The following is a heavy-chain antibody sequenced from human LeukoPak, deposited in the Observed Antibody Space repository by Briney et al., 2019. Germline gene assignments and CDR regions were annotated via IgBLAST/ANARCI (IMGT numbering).Heavy chain of an antibody. J-gene: IGHJ2*01. CDR3: ARVGDHFHWNLDL. CDR2: IYSGATT. D-gene: IGHD3-3*02. Sequence: PGGSLRLSCAASGFTVSTKYMNWVRQAPGKGLEWVSIIYSGATTYYADSVKGRFTISRDTSKYTLSLQMNSLRAEDTAVYFCARVGDHFHWNLDLWGRGTLVSVSS. CDR1: GFTVSTKY. V-gene: IGHV3-53*01.